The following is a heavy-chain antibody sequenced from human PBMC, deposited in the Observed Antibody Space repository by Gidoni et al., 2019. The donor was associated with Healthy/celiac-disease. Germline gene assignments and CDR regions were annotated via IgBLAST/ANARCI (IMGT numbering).Heavy chain of an antibody. CDR3: ARRYYYDSSGYNDY. CDR2: ITPILGIA. J-gene: IGHJ4*02. Sequence: QVQLVQSGAEVKKPGSSVKVSCKASGGTFSSYTIRWVRQAPGQGLEWMGRITPILGIANYAQKFQGRVTITADKSTSTAYLELSSLRSEDTAVYYCARRYYYDSSGYNDYWGQGTLVTVSS. V-gene: IGHV1-69*02. D-gene: IGHD3-22*01. CDR1: GGTFSSYT.